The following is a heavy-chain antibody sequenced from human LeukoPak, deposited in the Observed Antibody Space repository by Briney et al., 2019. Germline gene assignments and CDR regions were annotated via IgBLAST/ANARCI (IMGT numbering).Heavy chain of an antibody. CDR3: ARDLGYYDSSGLDY. CDR1: GFTFSSYA. J-gene: IGHJ4*02. CDR2: ISGSGGST. V-gene: IGHV3-23*01. D-gene: IGHD3-22*01. Sequence: GGSLRLSCAASGFTFSSYAMSWVRQAPGKGLEWVSAISGSGGSTYYADSVKGRFTISRDNSKNTLYLQMNSLRAEDTAVYYCARDLGYYDSSGLDYWGQGTLVTVSS.